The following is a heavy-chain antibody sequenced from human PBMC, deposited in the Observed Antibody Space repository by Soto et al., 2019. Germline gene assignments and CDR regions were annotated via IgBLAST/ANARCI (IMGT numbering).Heavy chain of an antibody. J-gene: IGHJ6*02. CDR1: GDSVSSNSAA. D-gene: IGHD6-6*01. CDR3: ARDRRGWQLPVYYYGMDV. CDR2: TYYRSKWYN. Sequence: SQTLSLTCAISGDSVSSNSAAWNWIRQSPSRGLEWLGRTYYRSKWYNDYAVSVKSRITINPDTSKNQFSLQLNSVTPEDTSVYYCARDRRGWQLPVYYYGMDVWGQGTTVTVSS. V-gene: IGHV6-1*01.